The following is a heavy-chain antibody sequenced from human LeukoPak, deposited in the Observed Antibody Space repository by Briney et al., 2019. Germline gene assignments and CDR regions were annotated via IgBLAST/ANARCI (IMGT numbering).Heavy chain of an antibody. CDR3: ARAPHYSNYGPYYYGMDV. J-gene: IGHJ6*02. Sequence: PGGSLRLSCAASGFTFSDYYMSWIRQAPGKGLEWVSYNSSSSSYTNYADSVKGRFTISRDNAKNSLYLQMNSLRAEDTAVYYCARAPHYSNYGPYYYGMDVWGQGTTVTVSS. V-gene: IGHV3-11*06. CDR1: GFTFSDYY. D-gene: IGHD4-11*01. CDR2: NSSSSSYT.